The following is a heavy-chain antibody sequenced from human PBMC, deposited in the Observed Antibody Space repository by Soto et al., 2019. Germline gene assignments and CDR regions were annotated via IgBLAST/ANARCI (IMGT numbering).Heavy chain of an antibody. V-gene: IGHV1-46*01. CDR1: GYTFTSYY. CDR3: ARDGEMVVAATYFDY. D-gene: IGHD2-15*01. Sequence: ASVKVSCKASGYTFTSYYMHWVRQAPGQGLEWMGIINPSGGSTSYAQKFQGRVTMTRDTSTSTVYMELSSLRSEDTAVYYCARDGEMVVAATYFDYWGQGILVTVSS. J-gene: IGHJ4*02. CDR2: INPSGGST.